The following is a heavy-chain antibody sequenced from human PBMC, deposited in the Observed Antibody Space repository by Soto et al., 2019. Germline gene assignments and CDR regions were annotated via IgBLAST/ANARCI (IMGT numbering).Heavy chain of an antibody. CDR1: GYTFTSYG. J-gene: IGHJ4*02. CDR2: ISAYNGNT. Sequence: ASVKVSCKASGYTFTSYGISWVRQAPGQGLEWMGWISAYNGNTNYAQKLQGRVTMTTDTSTSTAYMELRSLRSDDTAVYYCTRNYEDPAAGTLGFDYWGQGTLVTVSS. D-gene: IGHD6-13*01. V-gene: IGHV1-18*01. CDR3: TRNYEDPAAGTLGFDY.